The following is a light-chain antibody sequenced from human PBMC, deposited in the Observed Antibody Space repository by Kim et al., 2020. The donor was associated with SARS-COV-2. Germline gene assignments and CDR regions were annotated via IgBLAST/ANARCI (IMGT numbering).Light chain of an antibody. Sequence: VSPGQTARITGSGDKLGDKYACWYQQKPGQSPVLVIYQDSKRPSGIPERFSGSNSGNTATLTISGTQAMDEADYYCQAWDSSTVVFGGGTQLTVL. CDR1: KLGDKY. CDR3: QAWDSSTVV. V-gene: IGLV3-1*01. CDR2: QDS. J-gene: IGLJ2*01.